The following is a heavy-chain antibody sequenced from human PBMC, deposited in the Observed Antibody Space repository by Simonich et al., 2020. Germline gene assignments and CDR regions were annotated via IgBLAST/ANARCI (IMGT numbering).Heavy chain of an antibody. CDR1: GFTFSSYS. D-gene: IGHD6-13*01. J-gene: IGHJ4*02. CDR2: ISRSSSYK. CDR3: ARDAAGDY. V-gene: IGHV3-21*01. Sequence: EVQLVESGGGLVKPGGSLRLSCAASGFTFSSYSMNWVRQAPGKGLEWVSSISRSSSYKYYADPVKGRFTISRDNAKNSLYLQMNSLRAEDTAVYYCARDAAGDYWGQGTLVTVSS.